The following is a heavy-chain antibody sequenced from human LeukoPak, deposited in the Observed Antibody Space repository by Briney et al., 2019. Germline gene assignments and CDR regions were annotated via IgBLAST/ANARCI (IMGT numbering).Heavy chain of an antibody. J-gene: IGHJ5*02. CDR2: IRYDGSDK. D-gene: IGHD2-21*02. CDR1: GFNFTNYD. Sequence: GSLRLSCAAAGFNFTNYDMHWVRQAPGKGLEWVGFIRYDGSDKYYADSVKGRFTISRDNSKNTLYLQMSSLRTEDTAVYYCAKGDTSWGQGTLVTVSS. V-gene: IGHV3-30*02. CDR3: AKGDTS.